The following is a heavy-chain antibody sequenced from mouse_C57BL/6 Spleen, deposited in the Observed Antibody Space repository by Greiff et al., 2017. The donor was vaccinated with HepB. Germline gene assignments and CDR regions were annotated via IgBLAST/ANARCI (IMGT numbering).Heavy chain of an antibody. V-gene: IGHV5-17*01. CDR3: ARLNYYEYDGGYYAMDY. D-gene: IGHD2-4*01. CDR2: ISSGSSTI. CDR1: GFTFSDYG. Sequence: EVQLVESGGGLVKPGGSLKLSCAASGFTFSDYGMHWVRQAPEKGLEWVAYISSGSSTIYYADTVKGRFTISRDNAKNPLFLQMTSLRSEDTAMYYCARLNYYEYDGGYYAMDYWGQGTSVTVSS. J-gene: IGHJ4*01.